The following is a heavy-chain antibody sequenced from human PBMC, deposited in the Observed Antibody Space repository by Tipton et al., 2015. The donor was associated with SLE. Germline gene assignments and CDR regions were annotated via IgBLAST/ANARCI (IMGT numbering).Heavy chain of an antibody. D-gene: IGHD3-9*01. J-gene: IGHJ3*02. Sequence: TLSLTCTVSGGSISSGSYYWSWIRQPAGKGLEWIGYIYTSGSTYYNPSLKSRVTISVDTSKNQFSLKLSSVTAADTAVYYCARDLGYFDWFHDAFDIWGQGTMVTVSS. CDR1: GGSISSGSYY. CDR2: IYTSGST. V-gene: IGHV4-61*09. CDR3: ARDLGYFDWFHDAFDI.